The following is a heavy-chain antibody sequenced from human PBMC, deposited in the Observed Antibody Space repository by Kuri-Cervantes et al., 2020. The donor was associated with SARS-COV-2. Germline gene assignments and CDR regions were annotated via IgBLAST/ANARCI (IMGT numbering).Heavy chain of an antibody. CDR2: ISGSGGST. J-gene: IGHJ5*02. CDR3: AKDLRLLWFGELLGFDP. Sequence: GESLKISCAASGFTFSSYSMNWVRQAPGKGLEWVSAISGSGGSTYYADSVKGRFTISRDNSKNTLYLQMNSLRAEDTAVYYCAKDLRLLWFGELLGFDPWGQGTLVTVSS. V-gene: IGHV3-23*01. D-gene: IGHD3-10*01. CDR1: GFTFSSYS.